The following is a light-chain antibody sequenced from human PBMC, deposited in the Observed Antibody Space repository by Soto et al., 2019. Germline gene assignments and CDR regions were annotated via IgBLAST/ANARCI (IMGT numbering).Light chain of an antibody. CDR3: QQSDSTPYT. Sequence: MLTQSTATVSLSLGERATLSCRASQGISDYLAWYQQKPGQAPRLLIYDASNRATGIPARFIGSGSGTDFTLTIASLQPEDFSTYYCQQSDSTPYTFGQGTKVDIK. J-gene: IGKJ2*01. CDR2: DAS. CDR1: QGISDY. V-gene: IGKV3-11*01.